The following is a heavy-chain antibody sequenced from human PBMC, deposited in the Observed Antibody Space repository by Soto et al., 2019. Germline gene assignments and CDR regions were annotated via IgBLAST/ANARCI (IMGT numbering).Heavy chain of an antibody. Sequence: KTSEALSLTSTVSGGSISSGGYYWSWIRHHPGMGLEWIGYMYYSGTTYYNPSLQSRVSISVDTSKNQFSLKLNSVTAADTAVYYCAGGYRWSTLFHSWGQGTMVTV. J-gene: IGHJ4*02. CDR2: MYYSGTT. V-gene: IGHV4-31*03. CDR1: GGSISSGGYY. D-gene: IGHD2-15*01. CDR3: AGGYRWSTLFHS.